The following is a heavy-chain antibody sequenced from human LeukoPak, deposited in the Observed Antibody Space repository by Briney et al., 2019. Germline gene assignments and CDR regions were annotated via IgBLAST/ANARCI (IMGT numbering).Heavy chain of an antibody. J-gene: IGHJ1*01. CDR2: ISAYNGNT. CDR1: GYTFTSYG. D-gene: IGHD3-10*01. Sequence: EASVKVSCKASGYTFTSYGISWVRRAPGQGLEWMGWISAYNGNTNYAQKLQGRVTMTTDTSTSTAYMELRSLRSDDTAVYYCARVKYGSGSYSDEYFQHWGQGTLVTVSS. CDR3: ARVKYGSGSYSDEYFQH. V-gene: IGHV1-18*01.